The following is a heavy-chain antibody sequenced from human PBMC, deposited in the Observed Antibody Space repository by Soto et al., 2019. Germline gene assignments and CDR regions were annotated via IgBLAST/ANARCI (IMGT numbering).Heavy chain of an antibody. V-gene: IGHV4-39*01. Sequence: SETLSLTCTVSGGSISSSSYYWGWIRQPPGKGLEWIGSIYYSGSTYYNPSLKSRVTISVDTSKNQFSLKLSSVTAADTAVYYCARLGSSSWLGVYYGMDVWGQGTTVT. D-gene: IGHD6-13*01. J-gene: IGHJ6*02. CDR2: IYYSGST. CDR3: ARLGSSSWLGVYYGMDV. CDR1: GGSISSSSYY.